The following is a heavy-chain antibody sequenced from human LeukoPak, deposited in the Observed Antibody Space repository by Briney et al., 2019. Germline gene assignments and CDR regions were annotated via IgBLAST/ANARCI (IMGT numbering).Heavy chain of an antibody. CDR3: AAGSELLSFGISDY. J-gene: IGHJ4*02. CDR1: GGTFSSYA. V-gene: IGHV1-69*13. CDR2: IIPIFGTA. Sequence: ASVKVSCKASGGTFSSYAISWVRQAPGQGLEWMGGIIPIFGTASYAQKFQGRVTITADESTSTAYMELSSLRSEDTAVYYCAAGSELLSFGISDYWGQGTLVTVSS. D-gene: IGHD3-10*01.